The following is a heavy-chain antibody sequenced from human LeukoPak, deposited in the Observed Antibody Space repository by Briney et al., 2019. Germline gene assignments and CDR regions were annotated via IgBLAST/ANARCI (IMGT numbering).Heavy chain of an antibody. CDR3: ARDLEGSGSYYQGERFDY. V-gene: IGHV1-2*02. J-gene: IGHJ4*02. Sequence: VASVKVSCTASGYTFTGYYMHWVRQAPGQGLEWMGWINPNSGGTNYAQKLQGRVTMTTDTSTSTAYMELRSLRSDDTAVYYCARDLEGSGSYYQGERFDYWGQGTLVTVSS. CDR1: GYTFTGYY. D-gene: IGHD1-26*01. CDR2: INPNSGGT.